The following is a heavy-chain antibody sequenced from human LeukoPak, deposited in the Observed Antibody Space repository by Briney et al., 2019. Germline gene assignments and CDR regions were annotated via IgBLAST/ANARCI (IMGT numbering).Heavy chain of an antibody. CDR3: ARDQDYYGSGSYDL. J-gene: IGHJ5*02. CDR1: GYTFTSYD. Sequence: SVKVSCKASGYTFTSYDINWVRQATGQGLEWMGWMNPNSGNTGYAQKFQGRVTMTRNTSVSTAYMELSSLRSEDTAVYYCARDQDYYGSGSYDLWGQGTLVTVSS. D-gene: IGHD3-10*01. CDR2: MNPNSGNT. V-gene: IGHV1-8*01.